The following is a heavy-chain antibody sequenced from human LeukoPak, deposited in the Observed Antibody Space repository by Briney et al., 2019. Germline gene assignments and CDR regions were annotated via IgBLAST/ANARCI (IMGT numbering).Heavy chain of an antibody. Sequence: SSVKVSCEASGGTFSSYAISWVRQAPGQGLEWMGRIIPIFGTANYAQKFQGRVTITTDESTSTAYMELSSLRSEDTAVYYCARVKPRLAYCGGDCFDAFDIWGQGTMVTVSS. D-gene: IGHD2-21*02. V-gene: IGHV1-69*05. CDR3: ARVKPRLAYCGGDCFDAFDI. CDR2: IIPIFGTA. CDR1: GGTFSSYA. J-gene: IGHJ3*02.